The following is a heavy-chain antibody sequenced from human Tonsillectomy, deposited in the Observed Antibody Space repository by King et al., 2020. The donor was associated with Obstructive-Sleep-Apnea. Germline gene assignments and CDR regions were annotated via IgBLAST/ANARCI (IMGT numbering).Heavy chain of an antibody. CDR1: GGSISSGGHY. CDR2: IYYSGST. Sequence: QLQESGPGLVKPSQTLSLSCTVSGGSISSGGHYWSWIRQHPGQGLEWIGYIYYSGSTYYNPSLKSRVTISVDTSKNQFSLKLSSVSAADTAVYYCARARSYFYGMDVWGQGTTVTVSS. V-gene: IGHV4-31*03. J-gene: IGHJ6*02. CDR3: ARARSYFYGMDV.